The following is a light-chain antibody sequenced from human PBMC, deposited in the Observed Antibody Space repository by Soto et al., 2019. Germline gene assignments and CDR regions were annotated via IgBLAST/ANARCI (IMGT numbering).Light chain of an antibody. CDR2: DAS. J-gene: IGKJ5*01. V-gene: IGKV3-20*01. Sequence: EIVMTQSPATLSVSPGEGATLSCRASQSVTRTYVAWYQQKLGQAPRLLIYDASSRATGIPDRFSGSGSGTDFTLTISRLEPEDFAVYYCQQYGISPNTFGQGTRLEI. CDR1: QSVTRTY. CDR3: QQYGISPNT.